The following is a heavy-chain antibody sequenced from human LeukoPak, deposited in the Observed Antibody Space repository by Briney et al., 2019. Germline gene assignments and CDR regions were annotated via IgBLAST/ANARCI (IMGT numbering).Heavy chain of an antibody. CDR1: GFTFSSFL. CDR2: INNDGSAT. V-gene: IGHV3-74*01. Sequence: PSGSLRLSCAASGFTFSSFLMHWVRQAPGKGLVWVSLINNDGSATRYADSVKGRFTISRDNAKNTLYLQMNSLRAEDTAVYFCAKDLTGSIDYWGQGTLVTVSS. D-gene: IGHD3-9*01. CDR3: AKDLTGSIDY. J-gene: IGHJ4*02.